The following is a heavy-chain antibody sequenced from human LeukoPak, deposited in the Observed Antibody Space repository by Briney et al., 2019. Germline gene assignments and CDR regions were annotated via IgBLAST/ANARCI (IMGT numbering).Heavy chain of an antibody. J-gene: IGHJ4*02. V-gene: IGHV1-69*04. CDR2: ISPIFGIA. CDR3: ARAVYYYDSSGYYSGFFDY. D-gene: IGHD3-22*01. Sequence: RASVKVSCKASGGTFSSYAISWVRQAPGQGLEWMGRISPIFGIANYAQKFQGRVTITADKSTSTAYMELSSLRSEDTAVYYCARAVYYYDSSGYYSGFFDYWGQGTLVTVSS. CDR1: GGTFSSYA.